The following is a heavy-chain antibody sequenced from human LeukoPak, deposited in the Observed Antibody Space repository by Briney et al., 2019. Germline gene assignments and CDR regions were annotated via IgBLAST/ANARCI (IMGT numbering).Heavy chain of an antibody. CDR1: GGSISSGSYY. CDR3: ARAGYSNYEQNWFDP. CDR2: IYTSGST. Sequence: PSQTLSLTCTVSGGSISSGSYYWSWIRQPAGKGLEWIGRIYTSGSTNYNPSLKSRVTISVDTSKNQFSLELSSVTAADTAVYYCARAGYSNYEQNWFDPWGQGTLVTVSS. J-gene: IGHJ5*02. D-gene: IGHD4-11*01. V-gene: IGHV4-61*02.